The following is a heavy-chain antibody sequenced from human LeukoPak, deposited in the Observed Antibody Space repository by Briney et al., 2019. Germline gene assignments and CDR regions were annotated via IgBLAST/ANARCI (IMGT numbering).Heavy chain of an antibody. Sequence: PSETLSLTCTVSGGSISSGGYYWSWIRQPPGKGLEWIGYIYYSGSTYYNPSLKSRVTISVDTSKNQFSLKLSSVTAADTAVYYCARARPNSDILTGLFDYWGQGTLVTVSS. J-gene: IGHJ4*02. CDR3: ARARPNSDILTGLFDY. CDR1: GGSISSGGYY. D-gene: IGHD3-9*01. V-gene: IGHV4-31*03. CDR2: IYYSGST.